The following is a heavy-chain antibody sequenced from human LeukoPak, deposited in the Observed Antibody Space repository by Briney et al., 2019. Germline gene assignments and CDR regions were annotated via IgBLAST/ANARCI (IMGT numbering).Heavy chain of an antibody. Sequence: SVKVSCKASGGTFSSYAISWVRQAPGQGLEWMGGIIPIFGTANYAQKFQGRVTITADESTSTAYMELSSLRSEDTAVYYCAREVTSYRKALYYFDYWGQGTLVTVSA. CDR1: GGTFSSYA. CDR3: AREVTSYRKALYYFDY. J-gene: IGHJ4*02. CDR2: IIPIFGTA. V-gene: IGHV1-69*01. D-gene: IGHD1-26*01.